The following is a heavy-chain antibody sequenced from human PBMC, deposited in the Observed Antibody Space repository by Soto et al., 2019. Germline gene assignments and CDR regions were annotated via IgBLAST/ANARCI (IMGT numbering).Heavy chain of an antibody. J-gene: IGHJ4*02. V-gene: IGHV1-24*01. CDR3: ATMPDYIWGPSPGYYFDY. Sequence: QVQLVQSGAEVKKPGASVKVSCKVSGYTLTELSMNWVRQAPGKGLEWMGGFDTEDGETSYAQKYQGRVTMTEDTSTDPAYMELSSLRSEDTAVYYCATMPDYIWGPSPGYYFDYWGQGTLVTVSS. CDR2: FDTEDGET. CDR1: GYTLTELS. D-gene: IGHD3-16*01.